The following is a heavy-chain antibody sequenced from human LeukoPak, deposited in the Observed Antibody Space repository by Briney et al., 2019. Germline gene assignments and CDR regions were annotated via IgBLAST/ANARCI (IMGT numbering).Heavy chain of an antibody. CDR1: GGTFSSYA. V-gene: IGHV1-69*13. J-gene: IGHJ4*02. CDR3: AREDYYDSGSNDY. D-gene: IGHD3-22*01. CDR2: IIPIFGTS. Sequence: ASVKVSCKASGGTFSSYAISWVRQAPGQGLEWMGGIIPIFGTSNYAQKFQGRVTITADESTSTAYMELTSLRSEDTAVYFCAREDYYDSGSNDYWGQGTLVTVSS.